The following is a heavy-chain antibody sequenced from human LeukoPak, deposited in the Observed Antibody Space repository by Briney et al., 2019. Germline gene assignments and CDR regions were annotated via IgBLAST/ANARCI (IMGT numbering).Heavy chain of an antibody. CDR3: AKDSPAALYYYYMDV. V-gene: IGHV3-30*02. CDR1: GFTFSSYG. Sequence: KAGGSLRLSCAASGFTFSSYGMHWVRQAPGKGLEWVAFIRYDGSNKYYADSVKGRFTISRDNSKNTLYLQMNSLRAEDTAVYYCAKDSPAALYYYYMDVWDKETTVTVSS. J-gene: IGHJ6*03. D-gene: IGHD2-2*01. CDR2: IRYDGSNK.